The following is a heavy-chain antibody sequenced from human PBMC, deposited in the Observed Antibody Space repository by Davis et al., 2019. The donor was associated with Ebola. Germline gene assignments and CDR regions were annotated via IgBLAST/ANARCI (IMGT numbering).Heavy chain of an antibody. CDR3: ATVAYYYDSSGYHGAWFDP. CDR2: FDPEDGET. D-gene: IGHD3-22*01. V-gene: IGHV1-24*01. J-gene: IGHJ5*02. Sequence: ASVKVSCKVSGYTLTELSMHWVRQAPGKGLEWMGGFDPEDGETIYAQKFQGRVTMTEDTSTDTAYMELSSLRSEDTAVYYCATVAYYYDSSGYHGAWFDPWGQGTLVTVSS. CDR1: GYTLTELS.